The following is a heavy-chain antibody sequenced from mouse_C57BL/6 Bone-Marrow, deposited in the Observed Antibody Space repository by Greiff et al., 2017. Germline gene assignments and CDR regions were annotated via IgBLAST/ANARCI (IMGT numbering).Heavy chain of an antibody. CDR3: AGDYGSSYGWYFDV. Sequence: QVQLQQPGAELVMPGASVKLSCKASGYTFTSYWMHWVKQRPGQGLEWIGEIDPSDSYTNYNQKFKGKSTLTVDKSSSAAYMQLSSLTSEDSAVXYCAGDYGSSYGWYFDVWGTGTTVTVSA. D-gene: IGHD1-1*01. J-gene: IGHJ1*03. CDR1: GYTFTSYW. V-gene: IGHV1-69*01. CDR2: IDPSDSYT.